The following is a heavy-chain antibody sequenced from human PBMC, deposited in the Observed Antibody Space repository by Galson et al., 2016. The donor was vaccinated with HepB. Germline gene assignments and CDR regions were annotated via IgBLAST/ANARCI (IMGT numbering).Heavy chain of an antibody. V-gene: IGHV1-46*01. CDR3: AREKRTTRYYYYGMDV. CDR1: GYTLTSYY. D-gene: IGHD1-1*01. Sequence: SVKVSCKASGYTLTSYYMHWVRQAPGQGLDWMGIINPSAGSTSYPQKFQGRVTMTRDTSTSIVYMELSSLRSEDTAVYYCAREKRTTRYYYYGMDVWGQGTTVTVSS. J-gene: IGHJ6*02. CDR2: INPSAGST.